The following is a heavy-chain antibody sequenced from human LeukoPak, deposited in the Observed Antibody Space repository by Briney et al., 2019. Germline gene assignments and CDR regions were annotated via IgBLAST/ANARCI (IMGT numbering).Heavy chain of an antibody. D-gene: IGHD3-10*01. CDR2: IYYSGST. Sequence: KTSETLSLTCTVSGGSISSYYWSWIRQPPGKGLEWIGYIYYSGSTNYNPSLKSRVTISVDTSKKEFSLKLCSVTAADTAVYYCARVARSITSPYYFDRWGQGTLVTVSS. CDR1: GGSISSYY. J-gene: IGHJ4*02. V-gene: IGHV4-59*01. CDR3: ARVARSITSPYYFDR.